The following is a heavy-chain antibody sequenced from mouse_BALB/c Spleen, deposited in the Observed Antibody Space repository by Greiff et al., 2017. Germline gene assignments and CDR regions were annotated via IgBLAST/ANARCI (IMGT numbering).Heavy chain of an antibody. J-gene: IGHJ4*01. CDR1: GFTFSDYY. D-gene: IGHD2-4*01. CDR2: ISDGGSYT. CDR3: ARVSYDYGDAMDY. Sequence: EVQRVESGGGLVKPGGSLKLSCAASGFTFSDYYMYWVRQTPEKRLEWVATISDGGSYTYYPDSVKGRFTISRDNARNILYLQMSSLRSEDTAMYYCARVSYDYGDAMDYWGQGTSVTVSS. V-gene: IGHV5-4*02.